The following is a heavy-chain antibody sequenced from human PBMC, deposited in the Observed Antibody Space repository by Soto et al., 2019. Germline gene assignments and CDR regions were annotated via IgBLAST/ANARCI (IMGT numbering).Heavy chain of an antibody. D-gene: IGHD6-19*01. V-gene: IGHV3-72*01. CDR1: GFTFSDHY. Sequence: EVQLVESGGGLVQPGGSLRLSCAASGFTFSDHYMDWVRQAPGKGLEWVGRIRNKAKSYTSAYAASVKGRLTFSIDDSKNSVYLQMNNLKIDDTAVYYCTRVTKAGTTFFDSWGQGILVTVSS. J-gene: IGHJ4*02. CDR2: IRNKAKSYTS. CDR3: TRVTKAGTTFFDS.